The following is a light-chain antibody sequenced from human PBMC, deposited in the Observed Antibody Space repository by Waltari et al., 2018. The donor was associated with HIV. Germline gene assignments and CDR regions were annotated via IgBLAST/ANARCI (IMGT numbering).Light chain of an antibody. J-gene: IGKJ1*01. CDR2: KSS. Sequence: DIQMTQSPSTLSASVGHTVTITCRASQNIRTSLAWYQQKHGRSPYLLIYKSSTLENEVPLRFSGSGSGTEFNLTISGLTSGDFATYFGQQYGGDTRTFGQGTAVE. V-gene: IGKV1-5*03. CDR1: QNIRTS. CDR3: QQYGGDTRT.